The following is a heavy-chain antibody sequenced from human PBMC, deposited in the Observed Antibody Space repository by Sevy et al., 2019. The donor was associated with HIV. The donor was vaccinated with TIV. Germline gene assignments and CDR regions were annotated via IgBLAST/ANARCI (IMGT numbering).Heavy chain of an antibody. Sequence: GGSLRLSCAASGFTFSSYSMNWVRQAPGKGLEWVSSISSSSYIYYADSVKGRFTISRDNAKNSLYLQMNGLRAEDTAVYYCARRIAAAGAYFDYWGQGTLVTVSS. CDR2: ISSSSYI. D-gene: IGHD6-13*01. CDR1: GFTFSSYS. V-gene: IGHV3-21*01. CDR3: ARRIAAAGAYFDY. J-gene: IGHJ4*02.